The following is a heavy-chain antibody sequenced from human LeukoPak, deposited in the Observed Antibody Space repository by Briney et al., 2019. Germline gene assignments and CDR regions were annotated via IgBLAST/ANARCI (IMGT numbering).Heavy chain of an antibody. Sequence: SVRVSCXAXGGTFXSYAISWVRQAPGQGLEWMGRIIPILGIANYAQKFQGRVTITADKSTSTAYMELSSLRSEDTAVYYCARLGPYYYDGSGYSSPQEFDYWGQGTLVTVSS. D-gene: IGHD3-22*01. CDR1: GGTFXSYA. CDR3: ARLGPYYYDGSGYSSPQEFDY. J-gene: IGHJ4*02. V-gene: IGHV1-69*04. CDR2: IIPILGIA.